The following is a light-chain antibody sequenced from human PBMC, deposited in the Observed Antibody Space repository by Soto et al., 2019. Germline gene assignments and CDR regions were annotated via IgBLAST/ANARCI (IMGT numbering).Light chain of an antibody. V-gene: IGLV2-14*01. J-gene: IGLJ1*01. CDR2: DVY. CDR1: SSDVGRYTY. CDR3: TSYTSTTSPYV. Sequence: QSALTQPAFVSGSPGQSITISCAGTSSDVGRYTYVSWYQQHPGKAPKLIIYDVYNRPSGVSTRFSGSKSGNTASLTISGLQAEDEADYYCTSYTSTTSPYVFGGGTKVTVL.